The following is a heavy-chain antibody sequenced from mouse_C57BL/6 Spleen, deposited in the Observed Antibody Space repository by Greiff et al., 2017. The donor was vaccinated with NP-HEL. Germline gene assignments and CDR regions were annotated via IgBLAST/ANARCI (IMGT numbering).Heavy chain of an antibody. J-gene: IGHJ3*01. CDR3: ARDDYDEAWFAD. Sequence: VQLQQPGAELVKPGASVKMSCKASGYTFTSYWITWVKQRPGQGLEWIGDIYPGSGSTNYNEKFTSKATLTVDTSSSTAYMQLSSLTAEDSAVYYCARDDYDEAWFADWGQGTLVTVSA. CDR1: GYTFTSYW. CDR2: IYPGSGST. D-gene: IGHD2-4*01. V-gene: IGHV1-55*01.